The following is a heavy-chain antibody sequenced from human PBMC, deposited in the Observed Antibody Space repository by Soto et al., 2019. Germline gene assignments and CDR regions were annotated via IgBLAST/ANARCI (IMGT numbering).Heavy chain of an antibody. CDR3: ARVLTRYCSGGSCYSGWFDP. CDR2: IIPIFGTA. D-gene: IGHD2-15*01. J-gene: IGHJ5*02. Sequence: QVQLVQSGAEVKQPGSSVKVSCKASGGTFSSYAISWVRQAPGQGLEWMGGIIPIFGTANYAQKFQGRVTITADESTSTAYMELSSLRSEDTAVYYCARVLTRYCSGGSCYSGWFDPWGQGTLVTVSS. V-gene: IGHV1-69*01. CDR1: GGTFSSYA.